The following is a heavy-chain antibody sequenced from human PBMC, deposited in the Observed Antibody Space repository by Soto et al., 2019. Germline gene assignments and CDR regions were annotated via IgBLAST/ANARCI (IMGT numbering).Heavy chain of an antibody. CDR2: IKHSGIT. Sequence: PWENLSLTCAVSGVSFSGYYWSWFRQPPGKGLEWIGKIKHSGITNYNSSLMSRVTISLETSKNQFSLNLISVTAADTAVYYCARPMRLVASTRTYNYFGLDFWGQGPSGPVSS. CDR3: ARPMRLVASTRTYNYFGLDF. V-gene: IGHV4-34*01. CDR1: GVSFSGYY. J-gene: IGHJ6*02. D-gene: IGHD1-1*01.